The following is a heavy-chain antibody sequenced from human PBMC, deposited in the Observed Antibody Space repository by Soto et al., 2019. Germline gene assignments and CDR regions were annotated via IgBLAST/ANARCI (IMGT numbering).Heavy chain of an antibody. CDR3: ARATTVTTALDY. V-gene: IGHV1-8*01. Sequence: ASVKVSCKASGYTFTSYDINWVRQATGQGLEWMGWMNPNSGNTGYAQKFQGRVTMTRNTSISTAYMELSSLRSEDTAVYYCARATTVTTALDYWGQGTLVTVSS. CDR2: MNPNSGNT. CDR1: GYTFTSYD. D-gene: IGHD4-17*01. J-gene: IGHJ4*02.